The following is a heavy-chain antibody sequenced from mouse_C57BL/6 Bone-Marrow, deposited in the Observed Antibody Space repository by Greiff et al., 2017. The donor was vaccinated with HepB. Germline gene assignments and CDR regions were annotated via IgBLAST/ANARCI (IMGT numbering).Heavy chain of an antibody. V-gene: IGHV1-64*01. J-gene: IGHJ4*01. Sequence: QVQLQQPGAELVKPGASVKLSCKASGYTFTSYWMHWVKQRPGQGLEWIGMIHPNSGSTNYNEKFKSKATLTVDKSSSTAYMQLSSLTSEDSAVYYCARATPEGAMDYWGQGTSVTVSS. CDR1: GYTFTSYW. CDR3: ARATPEGAMDY. CDR2: IHPNSGST.